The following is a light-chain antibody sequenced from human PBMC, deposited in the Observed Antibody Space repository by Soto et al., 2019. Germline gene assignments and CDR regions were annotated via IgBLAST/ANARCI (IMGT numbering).Light chain of an antibody. V-gene: IGKV1-39*01. CDR1: QDISNY. CDR3: QQSSNIPWT. J-gene: IGKJ1*01. Sequence: DIQMTQSPSSLSASVGDRVTITCQASQDISNYLNWYQQKPGRAPKLLIYSASSLVSGVPPRFRGSASGTEFTLSISSLQREDFATYFCQQSSNIPWTFGQGTKVDIK. CDR2: SAS.